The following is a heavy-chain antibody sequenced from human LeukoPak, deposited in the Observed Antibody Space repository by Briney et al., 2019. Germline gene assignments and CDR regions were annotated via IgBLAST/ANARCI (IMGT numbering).Heavy chain of an antibody. D-gene: IGHD3-16*02. V-gene: IGHV4-59*12. CDR1: GGSISSYY. J-gene: IGHJ4*02. Sequence: PSETLSLTCTVSGGSISSYYWSWIRQPPGKGLEWIGYIYYSGSTNYNPSLKSRVTISVDTSKNQFSLKLSSVTAADTAVYYCARAPYDYIWGSYRYSGYFDYWGQGTLVTVSS. CDR2: IYYSGST. CDR3: ARAPYDYIWGSYRYSGYFDY.